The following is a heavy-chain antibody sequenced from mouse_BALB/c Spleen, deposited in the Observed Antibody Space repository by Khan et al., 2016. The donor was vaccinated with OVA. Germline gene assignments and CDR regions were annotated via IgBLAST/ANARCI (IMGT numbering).Heavy chain of an antibody. CDR3: TRGRGGYRFAY. CDR1: GYTFTDYT. V-gene: IGHV1S137*01. Sequence: QVQLQQSGTELVGPGVSVKISCKGSGYTFTDYTMHWVRQSHAKSLEWIGVISTFYGDVTYNQKFKGKATMTVDKSASTAYMELARLTSEDSAIYYCTRGRGGYRFAYWGQGTLVTVSA. J-gene: IGHJ3*01. CDR2: ISTFYGDV.